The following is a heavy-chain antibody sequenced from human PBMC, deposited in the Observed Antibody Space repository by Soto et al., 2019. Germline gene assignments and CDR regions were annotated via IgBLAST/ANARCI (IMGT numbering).Heavy chain of an antibody. V-gene: IGHV4-59*01. D-gene: IGHD6-13*01. CDR1: GGSISSYY. J-gene: IGHJ3*02. CDR3: ARQLAHAFDS. CDR2: IYYSGST. Sequence: PSETLSLTCTVSGGSISSYYWSWIRQPPGKGLEWIGYIYYSGSTNYNPSLKSRVTISVDTSKNQFSLKLSSVTAADTAVYYCARQLAHAFDSWGQGTRVTVSS.